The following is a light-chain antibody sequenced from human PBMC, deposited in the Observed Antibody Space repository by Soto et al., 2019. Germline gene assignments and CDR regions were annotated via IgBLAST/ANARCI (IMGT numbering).Light chain of an antibody. CDR1: QYINTR. J-gene: IGKJ1*01. Sequence: EIVLTQSPATLSSFPGDRVTLSCRASQYINTRLAWYQHRPGQAPRLLIYQTSLRAAGIPARFSGSGSGTDFTLTISSLEPEDFAVYYCQQRSNWPPGGTFGQGTKVDIK. CDR3: QQRSNWPPGGT. CDR2: QTS. V-gene: IGKV3-11*01.